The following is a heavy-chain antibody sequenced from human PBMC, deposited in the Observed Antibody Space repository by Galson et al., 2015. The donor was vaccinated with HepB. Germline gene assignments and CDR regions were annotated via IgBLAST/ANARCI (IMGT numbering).Heavy chain of an antibody. CDR2: INPKSGET. J-gene: IGHJ3*01. V-gene: IGHV1-2*02. CDR3: ARGPSIEARDYPFDF. D-gene: IGHD6-6*01. Sequence: SVKVSCKASGYTLSDYNIHWVRQAPGQGLEWVGWINPKSGETKSAQKFRGRATLTRDTSISSAFMELSRLRSDDTAVYYCARGPSIEARDYPFDFWGQGTMIAVSA. CDR1: GYTLSDYN.